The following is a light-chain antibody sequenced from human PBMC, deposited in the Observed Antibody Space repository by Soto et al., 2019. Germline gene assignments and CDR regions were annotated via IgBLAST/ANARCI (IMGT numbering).Light chain of an antibody. Sequence: IQVTESASSLSASVGDRVTITCRASEAIRSALGWYQQKPGKVPKLLIYAASILQSGVPSRFSGSGSGTDFTLTISSLKTEDGATYYSLLEFRYPWAFGQGTKVDIK. CDR3: LLEFRYPWA. J-gene: IGKJ1*01. CDR2: AAS. V-gene: IGKV1-6*01. CDR1: EAIRSA.